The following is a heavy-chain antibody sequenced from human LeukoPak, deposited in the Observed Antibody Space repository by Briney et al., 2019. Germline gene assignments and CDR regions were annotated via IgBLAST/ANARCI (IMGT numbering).Heavy chain of an antibody. CDR2: FNDRGGT. J-gene: IGHJ4*02. CDR3: ARLKLGAAALDY. V-gene: IGHV4-34*01. Sequence: SETLSLICAVYGGSLNGDFWSWVRQPPGKGLEWIAEFNDRGGTNYNPSLKSRVTISVDTSKNQFSLKLTSVTAADAAVYYCARLKLGAAALDYWGQGTLVTVSS. D-gene: IGHD6-13*01. CDR1: GGSLNGDF.